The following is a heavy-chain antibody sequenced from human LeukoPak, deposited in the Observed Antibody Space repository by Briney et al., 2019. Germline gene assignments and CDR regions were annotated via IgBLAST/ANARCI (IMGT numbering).Heavy chain of an antibody. D-gene: IGHD3-10*01. CDR1: GGSMSDYY. J-gene: IGHJ5*02. CDR3: ARHYGP. Sequence: SSETLSLACTVSGGSMSDYYWNWIRQPPGKGLEWIGSIYDSGSTYYNPSLKSRVTISVDTSKNQFSLKLNSVTAADTAVYYCARHYGPWGQGTLVTVSS. CDR2: IYDSGST. V-gene: IGHV4-39*01.